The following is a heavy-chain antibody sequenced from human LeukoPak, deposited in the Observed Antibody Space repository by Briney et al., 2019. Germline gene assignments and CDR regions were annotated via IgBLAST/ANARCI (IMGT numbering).Heavy chain of an antibody. D-gene: IGHD1-26*01. Sequence: KASETLSLTCTVSGGSISSHYWTWIRQPPGKGLEWIGCIYHSGSTNYNPSLKSRVTISLDTSKSQFSLKLSSVTAADTAVYYCAREGSRWVDFEYWGQGTLVTVSS. CDR3: AREGSRWVDFEY. V-gene: IGHV4-59*11. CDR2: IYHSGST. CDR1: GGSISSHY. J-gene: IGHJ4*02.